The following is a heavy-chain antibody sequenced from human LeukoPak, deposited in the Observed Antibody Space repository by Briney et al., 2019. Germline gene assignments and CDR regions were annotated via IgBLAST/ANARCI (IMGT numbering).Heavy chain of an antibody. CDR1: GFSFSRSA. CDR3: AKGGKWDVTPFDY. CDR2: ISYDGSNK. D-gene: IGHD1-26*01. J-gene: IGHJ4*02. V-gene: IGHV3-30-3*01. Sequence: PGGSLRLSCAASGFSFSRSAMHWVRQAPGKGLEWVAVISYDGSNKYQADSVKGRFTISRDNSKNTLYLQVSSLRAEDTAVYYCAKGGKWDVTPFDYWGQGTLVTASS.